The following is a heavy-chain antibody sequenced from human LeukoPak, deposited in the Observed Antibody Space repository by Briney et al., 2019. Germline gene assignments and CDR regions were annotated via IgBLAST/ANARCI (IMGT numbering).Heavy chain of an antibody. CDR2: IYYSGST. Sequence: SETLSFTGTVSGGSISSYYWSWIRQSPGKGLEWIGYIYYSGSTNYNPSPKSRVTISVDTSKKQFSLRLSSVTAADTAVYYCASYCGGDCYSRNDAFDVWGQGTMVTVSS. CDR1: GGSISSYY. J-gene: IGHJ3*01. D-gene: IGHD2-21*02. CDR3: ASYCGGDCYSRNDAFDV. V-gene: IGHV4-59*01.